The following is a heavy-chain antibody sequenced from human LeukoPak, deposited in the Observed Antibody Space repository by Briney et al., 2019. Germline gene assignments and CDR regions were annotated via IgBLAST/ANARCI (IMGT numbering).Heavy chain of an antibody. V-gene: IGHV3-21*04. J-gene: IGHJ4*02. CDR2: ISSSSSFI. CDR3: AKETEFYDSSGYYNS. Sequence: GGSLRLSCAASGFTFSDYSMNWVRQAPGKGLEWVSSISSSSSFIYYADSVKGRFTISRDNSKNTLYLQMSSLRAEDTAAYYCAKETEFYDSSGYYNSWGQGTLVTVSS. CDR1: GFTFSDYS. D-gene: IGHD3-22*01.